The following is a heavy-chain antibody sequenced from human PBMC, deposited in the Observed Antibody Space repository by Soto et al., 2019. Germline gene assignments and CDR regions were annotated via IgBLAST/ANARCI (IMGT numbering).Heavy chain of an antibody. D-gene: IGHD6-13*01. J-gene: IGHJ5*02. CDR2: IFSNDEK. V-gene: IGHV2-26*01. CDR3: ARTRRAGYSRPRWFDP. CDR1: GFSLSNARMG. Sequence: QVTLKESGPVLVKPTETLTLTCTVSGFSLSNARMGVSWIRQPPGKALEWLAHIFSNDEKTYSTSLKSRLTIPKDTSKSQVVLTMTNMDPVDTATYYCARTRRAGYSRPRWFDPWCQGTLVAVCS.